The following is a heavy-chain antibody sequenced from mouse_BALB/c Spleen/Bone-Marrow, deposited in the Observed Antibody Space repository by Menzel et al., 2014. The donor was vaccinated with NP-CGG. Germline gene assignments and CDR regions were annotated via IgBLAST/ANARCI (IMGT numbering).Heavy chain of an antibody. Sequence: EVKLVESGGGLVQPGGSRKLSCAASGFTFSSFGMHWVRQAPEKGLEWVAYISSGSSTIYYADTEKGRLTLSRDNTKNILFLQMTSLRSDDTAIYYCAIGGNFAWFVYWGLGTLGTVSA. CDR2: ISSGSSTI. D-gene: IGHD2-1*01. CDR3: AIGGNFAWFVY. V-gene: IGHV5-17*02. J-gene: IGHJ3*01. CDR1: GFTFSSFG.